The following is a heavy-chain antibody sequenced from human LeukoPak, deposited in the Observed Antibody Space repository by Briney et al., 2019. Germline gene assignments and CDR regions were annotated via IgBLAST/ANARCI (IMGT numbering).Heavy chain of an antibody. D-gene: IGHD4-17*01. J-gene: IGHJ4*02. CDR3: ARVSYGDYVWGHMN. Sequence: ASVKVSCKASGYTFTSYGISWVRQPPGQGLEWMGWISAYNGNTNYAQKLQGRVTMTTDTSTSTAYMELRSLRSDDTAVYYCARVSYGDYVWGHMNWGQGTLVTVSS. CDR1: GYTFTSYG. CDR2: ISAYNGNT. V-gene: IGHV1-18*01.